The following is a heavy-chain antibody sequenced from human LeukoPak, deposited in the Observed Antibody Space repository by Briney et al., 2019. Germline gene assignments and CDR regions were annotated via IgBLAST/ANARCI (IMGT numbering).Heavy chain of an antibody. CDR1: GFTFSSYG. Sequence: PGGSLRLSCAGSGFTFSSYGMSWVRQAPGKGLEWVSAISGSGYNTYYADSVKGRFTISRDNSKNTLYLQMNSLRAEDTAVYYCAKSRGYCSGGSCYSDYWGQGTLVTVSS. D-gene: IGHD2-15*01. CDR2: ISGSGYNT. CDR3: AKSRGYCSGGSCYSDY. J-gene: IGHJ4*02. V-gene: IGHV3-23*01.